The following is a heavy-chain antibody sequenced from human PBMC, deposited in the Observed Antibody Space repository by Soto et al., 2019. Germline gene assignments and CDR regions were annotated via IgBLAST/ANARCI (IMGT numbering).Heavy chain of an antibody. CDR1: GFTFSSYS. J-gene: IGHJ6*02. CDR3: ARGYRVTGSTRLGYYYYGMDV. Sequence: LRLSCAASGFTFSSYSMNWVRQAPGKGLEWVSSISYSSSDIYFADSVKGRFTMSRANAENSLFLQMNSLRAEDTAVYYCARGYRVTGSTRLGYYYYGMDVWGQGTTVTVSS. V-gene: IGHV3-21*01. D-gene: IGHD1-7*01. CDR2: ISYSSSDI.